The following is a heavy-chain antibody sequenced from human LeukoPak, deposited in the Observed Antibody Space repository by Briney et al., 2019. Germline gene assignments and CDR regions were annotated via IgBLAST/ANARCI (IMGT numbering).Heavy chain of an antibody. V-gene: IGHV3-21*01. CDR1: GFTFSNYA. J-gene: IGHJ4*02. D-gene: IGHD1-26*01. CDR2: VSSSSTYI. Sequence: GGSLRLSCAASGFTFSNYAMSWVRQAPGKGLEWVSSVSSSSTYIDYADSVKGRFTISRDNAKNSLYLQMNSLRAEDTAVYYCARGGSFFDYWGQGTLVTVSS. CDR3: ARGGSFFDY.